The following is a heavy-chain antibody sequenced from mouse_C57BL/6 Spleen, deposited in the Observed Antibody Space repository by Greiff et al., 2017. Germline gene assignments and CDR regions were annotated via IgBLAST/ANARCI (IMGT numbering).Heavy chain of an antibody. CDR1: GFNIKDYY. D-gene: IGHD1-1*01. V-gene: IGHV14-2*01. CDR3: ARSGVVADYFGY. J-gene: IGHJ2*01. CDR2: LDPEDGAT. Sequence: EVQLQQSGAELVKPGASVKLSCTASGFNIKDYYMHWVKQRTEQGLEWIGRLDPEDGATTYAPKFQGKATITADTSSNTAYLQLSSLTSEDTAVYSCARSGVVADYFGYWGQGTTLTVSS.